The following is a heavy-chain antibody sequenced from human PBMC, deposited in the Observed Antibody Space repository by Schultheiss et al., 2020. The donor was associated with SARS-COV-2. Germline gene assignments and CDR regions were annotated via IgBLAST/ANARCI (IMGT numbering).Heavy chain of an antibody. J-gene: IGHJ2*01. CDR3: ARVSVGLVSYFDL. Sequence: GESLKISCAASGFTFSSYGMHWVRQAPGKGLEWVAVIWYDGSNKYYADSVKGRFTISRDNSKNTLYLQMNSLRAEDTAVYYCARVSVGLVSYFDLWGRGTLVTVSS. D-gene: IGHD3-3*02. CDR1: GFTFSSYG. V-gene: IGHV3-33*01. CDR2: IWYDGSNK.